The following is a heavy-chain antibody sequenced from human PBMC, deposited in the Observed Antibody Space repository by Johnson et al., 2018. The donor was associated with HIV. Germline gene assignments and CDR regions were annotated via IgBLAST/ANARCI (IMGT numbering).Heavy chain of an antibody. CDR3: AGCGIESSDYYGGYAFDI. D-gene: IGHD3-22*01. CDR2: LFSGGST. J-gene: IGHJ3*02. Sequence: VQLMESGGGLVQPGGSLRLSCAASGFTVSSYYMSWVRQAPGKGLEWVSVLFSGGSTYYADSVKGRFTISRDNSKNTLYLQMNSLRAEDTALYYCAGCGIESSDYYGGYAFDIWGQGTVVTVST. V-gene: IGHV3-66*01. CDR1: GFTVSSYY.